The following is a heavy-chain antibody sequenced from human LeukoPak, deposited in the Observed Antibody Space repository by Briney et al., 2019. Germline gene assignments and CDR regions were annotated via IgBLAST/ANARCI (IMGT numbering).Heavy chain of an antibody. V-gene: IGHV3-23*01. CDR2: IRGSGATT. CDR3: AQGARADTFWYFDL. CDR1: GFAFSSYA. D-gene: IGHD3-16*01. J-gene: IGHJ2*01. Sequence: RGSLRLSCAASGFAFSSYAMSWVRQAPGKGLEWVSCIRGSGATTFHADSVKGRVTISRDNSKNTLYLQMNGLRSEDTAVYYCAQGARADTFWYFDLWGRGTLVTVSS.